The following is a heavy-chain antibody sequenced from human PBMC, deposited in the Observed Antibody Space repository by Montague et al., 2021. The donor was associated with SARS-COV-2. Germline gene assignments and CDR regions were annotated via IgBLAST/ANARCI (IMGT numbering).Heavy chain of an antibody. V-gene: IGHV4-31*02. CDR2: MYDSGST. CDR3: ARGDGVVVAAPYI. CDR1: GFTFSSYF. D-gene: IGHD2-15*01. J-gene: IGHJ3*02. Sequence: LRLSCAASGFTFSSYFMNWVCQHPGKGLEWIGYMYDSGSTYYNPSLTSRVTMSLDTSKNQFSLKLSSVTAADTAVYYCARGDGVVVAAPYIWGQGTMVTVSS.